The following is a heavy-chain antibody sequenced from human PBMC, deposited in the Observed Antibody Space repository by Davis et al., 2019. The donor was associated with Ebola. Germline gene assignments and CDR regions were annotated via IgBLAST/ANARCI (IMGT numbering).Heavy chain of an antibody. V-gene: IGHV3-7*01. D-gene: IGHD2-15*01. J-gene: IGHJ2*01. Sequence: GGSLRLSCAASGFTFSSYWMSWVRQAPGKGLEWVANIKQDGSEKYYVDSVKGRFTISRDNAKNSLYLQMNSLRAEDTAVYYCARIPGGYCSGGSCYHWYFDLWGRGTLVTVSS. CDR2: IKQDGSEK. CDR1: GFTFSSYW. CDR3: ARIPGGYCSGGSCYHWYFDL.